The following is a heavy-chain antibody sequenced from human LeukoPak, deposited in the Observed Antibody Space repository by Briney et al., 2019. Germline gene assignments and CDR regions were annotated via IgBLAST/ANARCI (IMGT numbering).Heavy chain of an antibody. J-gene: IGHJ4*02. CDR1: GYRFSSHG. CDR3: ARVRGGDTAMVGPPDLDY. V-gene: IGHV1-18*01. D-gene: IGHD5-18*01. Sequence: GASVKVSCKASGYRFSSHGFSWVRQAPGQGLEWMGWISTYNGNTNYAQNYQGRVTMTTDTSTSTIYMELRSLRSDDTAVYYCARVRGGDTAMVGPPDLDYWGQGTLVTVSS. CDR2: ISTYNGNT.